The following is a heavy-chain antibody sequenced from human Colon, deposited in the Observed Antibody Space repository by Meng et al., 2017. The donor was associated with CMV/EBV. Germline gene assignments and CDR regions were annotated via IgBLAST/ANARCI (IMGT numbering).Heavy chain of an antibody. CDR1: GITFSSYA. D-gene: IGHD3-3*01. V-gene: IGHV3-23*01. J-gene: IGHJ6*02. Sequence: GGSLRLSCAGSGITFSSYALSWVRQAPGKGLEWVSAISGSGSSTYYANSVRGRLTISRDNSKNTLYLQINSLRAEDTAIYYCTKGQDDFWNGSPLDVWGQGTTVTVSS. CDR2: ISGSGSST. CDR3: TKGQDDFWNGSPLDV.